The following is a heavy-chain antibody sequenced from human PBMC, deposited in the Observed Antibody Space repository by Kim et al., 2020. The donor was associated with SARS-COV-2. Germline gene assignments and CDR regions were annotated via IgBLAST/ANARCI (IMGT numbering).Heavy chain of an antibody. Sequence: EYAASVKGRFTISRDDSKSIAYLQMNSLKTEDTAVYYCTSVWFGELFPDYWGQGTLVTVSS. CDR3: TSVWFGELFPDY. V-gene: IGHV3-49*02. D-gene: IGHD3-10*01. J-gene: IGHJ4*02.